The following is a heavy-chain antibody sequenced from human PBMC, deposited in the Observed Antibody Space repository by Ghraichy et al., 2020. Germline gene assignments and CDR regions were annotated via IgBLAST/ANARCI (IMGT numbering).Heavy chain of an antibody. Sequence: ETLSLTCTVSGGSISSYYWSWIRQPPGKGLEWIGYIYYSGSTNYNPSLKSRVTISVDTSKNQFSLKLSSVTAADTAVYYCARSRYDLDAFDIWGQGTMVTVSS. V-gene: IGHV4-59*01. D-gene: IGHD2-2*01. CDR1: GGSISSYY. CDR3: ARSRYDLDAFDI. J-gene: IGHJ3*02. CDR2: IYYSGST.